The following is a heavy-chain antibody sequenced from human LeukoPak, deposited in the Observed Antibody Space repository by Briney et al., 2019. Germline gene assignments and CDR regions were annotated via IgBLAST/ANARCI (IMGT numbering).Heavy chain of an antibody. Sequence: SETLSLTCTVSGGSISYYYWSWIRQPPGKGLEWIGYIYYSGSTNYKSTLKSRVTISVDTSKNQFSLKLRSVTAADTAVYYCARTTEGGYNYGYFYYYSMDVWGKGTTVTISS. CDR3: ARTTEGGYNYGYFYYYSMDV. V-gene: IGHV4-59*01. J-gene: IGHJ6*03. CDR1: GGSISYYY. CDR2: IYYSGST. D-gene: IGHD5-18*01.